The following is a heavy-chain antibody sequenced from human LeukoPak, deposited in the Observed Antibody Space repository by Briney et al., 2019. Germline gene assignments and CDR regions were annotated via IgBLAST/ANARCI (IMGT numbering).Heavy chain of an antibody. Sequence: GGSLRLSCAASGFTFSSYNMNWVRQAPGKGLEWVSSISRSSTYIYYADSVKGRFTISRDNAKNSLYLQMNSLRAEDTAVYYCVRGGAAGTNYYYYYYMDVWGKGTTVTVSS. D-gene: IGHD2-15*01. CDR1: GFTFSSYN. CDR2: ISRSSTYI. J-gene: IGHJ6*03. CDR3: VRGGAAGTNYYYYYYMDV. V-gene: IGHV3-21*01.